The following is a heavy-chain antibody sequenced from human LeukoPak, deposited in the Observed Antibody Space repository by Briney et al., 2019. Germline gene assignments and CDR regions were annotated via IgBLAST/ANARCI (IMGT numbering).Heavy chain of an antibody. V-gene: IGHV4-59*08. CDR2: IYYSGST. CDR3: ARYLPVEPDAFDI. Sequence: SETLSLTCTVSGGSISSYYWSWIRQPPGKGLEWIGYIYYSGSTNYNPSLKSRVTISVDTSKNQFSLKLSSVTAADTAVCYCARYLPVEPDAFDIWGQGTMVTVSS. J-gene: IGHJ3*02. CDR1: GGSISSYY. D-gene: IGHD1-1*01.